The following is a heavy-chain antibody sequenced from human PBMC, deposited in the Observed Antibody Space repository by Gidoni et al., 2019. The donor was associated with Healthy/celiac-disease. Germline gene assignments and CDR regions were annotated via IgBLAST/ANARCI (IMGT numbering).Heavy chain of an antibody. CDR1: GFTFSSYA. CDR3: ARDEDVDTAMGVLDY. D-gene: IGHD5-18*01. J-gene: IGHJ4*02. V-gene: IGHV3-30-3*01. CDR2: ISYDGSNK. Sequence: QVQLVESGGGVVQPGRSLRLSCAASGFTFSSYAMHWVRQAPGKGLEWVAVISYDGSNKYYADSVKGRFTISRDNSKNTLYLQMNSLRAEDTAVYYCARDEDVDTAMGVLDYWGQGTLVTVSS.